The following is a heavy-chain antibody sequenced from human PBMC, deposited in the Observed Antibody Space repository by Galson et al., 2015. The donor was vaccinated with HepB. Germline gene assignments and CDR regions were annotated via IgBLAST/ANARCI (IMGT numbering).Heavy chain of an antibody. V-gene: IGHV3-11*06. CDR1: GFTFSDYY. D-gene: IGHD1-26*01. CDR2: ISSSSSYT. Sequence: SLRLSCAASGFTFSDYYMSWIRQAPGKGLEWVSYISSSSSYTNYADSVKGRFTISRDNAKNSLYLQMNSLRAEDTAVYYCARDLHVGAPTPPDYWGQGTLVTVSS. J-gene: IGHJ4*02. CDR3: ARDLHVGAPTPPDY.